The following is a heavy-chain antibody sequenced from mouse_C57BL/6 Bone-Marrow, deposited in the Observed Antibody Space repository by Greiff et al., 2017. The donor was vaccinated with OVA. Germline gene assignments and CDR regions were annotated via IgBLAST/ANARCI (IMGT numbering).Heavy chain of an antibody. D-gene: IGHD2-5*01. J-gene: IGHJ2*01. CDR2: ISDGGSYT. CDR3: ARLPSTIVNGY. V-gene: IGHV5-4*01. Sequence: DVQLVESGGGLVKPGGSLKLSCAASGFTFSSYAMSWVRQTPEKRLEWVATISDGGSYTYSPDNVKGRFTISRDNAKNNLYLQMSHLKSEDTAMYYCARLPSTIVNGYWGQGTTLTVSS. CDR1: GFTFSSYA.